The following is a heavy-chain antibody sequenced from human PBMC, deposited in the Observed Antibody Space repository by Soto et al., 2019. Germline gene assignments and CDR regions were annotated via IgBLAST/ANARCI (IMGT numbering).Heavy chain of an antibody. CDR1: GFSFSNYW. D-gene: IGHD3-10*01. Sequence: EAQLVQSGGGLVQPGRSMRLSCAASGFSFSNYWMHWVRQAPGKGLEWVSGIKFDGSRTTYADSVKGRFTNSRDNARNTLYLQMNSLSAEDTAMYYCARDEGDAMIRGYDSWGQGTLVTVSS. CDR2: IKFDGSRT. V-gene: IGHV3-74*01. CDR3: ARDEGDAMIRGYDS. J-gene: IGHJ4*02.